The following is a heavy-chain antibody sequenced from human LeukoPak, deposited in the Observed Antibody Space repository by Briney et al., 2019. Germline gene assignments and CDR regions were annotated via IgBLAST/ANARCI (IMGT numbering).Heavy chain of an antibody. CDR3: ARVPVASWIQLDS. J-gene: IGHJ4*02. V-gene: IGHV3-23*01. Sequence: GGSLRLSCAASGFTFSSYAMSWVRQAQGKGLEWVSAISGSGGSTYYADSVKGRFTISRDNSKNTLYLQMNSLRAEDTALYYCARVPVASWIQLDSWGQGTLVTVSS. D-gene: IGHD6-13*01. CDR2: ISGSGGST. CDR1: GFTFSSYA.